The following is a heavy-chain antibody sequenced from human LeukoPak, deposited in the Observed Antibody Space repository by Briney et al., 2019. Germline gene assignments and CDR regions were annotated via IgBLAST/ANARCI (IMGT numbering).Heavy chain of an antibody. CDR3: ARDYSSSWLN. CDR2: IYSGGST. D-gene: IGHD6-13*01. V-gene: IGHV3-53*01. J-gene: IGHJ4*02. CDR1: GFTISSNY. Sequence: GGSLRLSCAASGFTISSNYMSWVRQAPGKGLEWVSIIYSGGSTYYADSVKGRFTISRDNSKNTLYLQMNSLRAEDTAVYYCARDYSSSWLNWGQGTLVTDSS.